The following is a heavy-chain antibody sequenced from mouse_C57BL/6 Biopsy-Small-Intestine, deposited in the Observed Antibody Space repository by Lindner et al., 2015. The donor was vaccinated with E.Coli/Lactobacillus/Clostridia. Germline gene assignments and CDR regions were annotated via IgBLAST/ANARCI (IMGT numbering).Heavy chain of an antibody. CDR1: GYAFSSSW. D-gene: IGHD2-5*01. Sequence: VQLQESGPELVKPGASVKISCKASGYAFSSSWMNWVKQRPGKGLEWIGRIYPGDGDTNYNGKFKGKATLTADKSSSTAYMQLSSLTSEDSAVYFCARRNSNYDAMGYWGQGTSVTVSS. CDR2: IYPGDGDT. V-gene: IGHV1-82*01. CDR3: ARRNSNYDAMGY. J-gene: IGHJ4*01.